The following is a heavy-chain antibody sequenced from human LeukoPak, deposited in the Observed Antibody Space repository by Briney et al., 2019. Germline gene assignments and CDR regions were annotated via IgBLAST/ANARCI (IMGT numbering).Heavy chain of an antibody. Sequence: SETLSLTCTVSGGSISSGDYYWSWIRQPPGKGLEWIGYIYYSGSTYYNPSLKSRVTISVDTSKNQFSLKLSSVTAADTAVYYCARDCWGYCSGGQHPRDYWGQGTLVTVSS. CDR3: ARDCWGYCSGGQHPRDY. CDR2: IYYSGST. D-gene: IGHD2-15*01. J-gene: IGHJ4*02. V-gene: IGHV4-30-4*01. CDR1: GGSISSGDYY.